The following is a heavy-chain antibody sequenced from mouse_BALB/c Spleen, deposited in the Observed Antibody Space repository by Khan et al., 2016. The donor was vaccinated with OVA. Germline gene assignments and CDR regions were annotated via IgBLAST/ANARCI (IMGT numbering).Heavy chain of an antibody. J-gene: IGHJ4*01. V-gene: IGHV2-6-5*01. CDR2: IWVSGGK. D-gene: IGHD2-13*01. Sequence: VQLQESGPGLVAPSPSLSITCTVSGFSLTDYAVSWIRQPPGKGLEWLGVIWVSGGKSYNSVLNPRLSTSKENSKSQVFLKMNSQQTDDTAMYFCASDPPYYSMDYWGQGTSVTVSS. CDR3: ASDPPYYSMDY. CDR1: GFSLTDYA.